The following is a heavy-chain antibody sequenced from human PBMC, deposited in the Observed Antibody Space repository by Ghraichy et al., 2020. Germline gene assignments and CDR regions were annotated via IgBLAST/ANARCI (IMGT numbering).Heavy chain of an antibody. CDR1: GFTFSSYS. CDR3: ARAFSPADSRDSSSWGRPYYYYGMDV. D-gene: IGHD6-13*01. J-gene: IGHJ6*02. CDR2: ISSRSSYI. V-gene: IGHV3-21*01. Sequence: GESLNISCAASGFTFSSYSMNWVRQAPGKGLEWVSSISSRSSYIYYADSVKGRFTISRDNAKNSLYLQMNSLRAEDTAVYYCARAFSPADSRDSSSWGRPYYYYGMDVWGQGTTVTVSS.